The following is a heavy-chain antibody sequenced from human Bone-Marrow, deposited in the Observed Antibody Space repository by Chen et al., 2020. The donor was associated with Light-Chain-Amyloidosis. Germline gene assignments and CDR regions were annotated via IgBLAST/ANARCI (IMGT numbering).Heavy chain of an antibody. D-gene: IGHD1-7*01. CDR1: GYTFTSYY. J-gene: IGHJ5*02. V-gene: IGHV1-46*01. CDR2: INPSGGST. Sequence: QVQLVQSGAEVKKPGASVKVSCKASGYTFTSYYMHWVRQAPGQGLEWMGIINPSGGSTGCAQKYKGRVTMTRDTSTSTVYMELRSLGSEDTAVYYGARGNRWAQLELRSLLVANWFDPWGQGTLVTGSS. CDR3: ARGNRWAQLELRSLLVANWFDP.